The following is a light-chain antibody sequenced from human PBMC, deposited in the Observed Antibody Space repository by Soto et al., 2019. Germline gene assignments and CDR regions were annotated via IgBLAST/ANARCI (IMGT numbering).Light chain of an antibody. CDR2: TND. J-gene: IGLJ1*01. CDR1: SSNIGSNT. CDR3: SSWDDNLDAVV. V-gene: IGLV1-44*01. Sequence: QSVLTQPPSASGTPGQRVTISCSGSSSNIGSNTVNWYQQLPGTAPKLLIYTNDQRPSGVPDRFSGSRSGTSAYLAISGLQFEDEADYHCSSWDDNLDAVVFGAGTKVTVL.